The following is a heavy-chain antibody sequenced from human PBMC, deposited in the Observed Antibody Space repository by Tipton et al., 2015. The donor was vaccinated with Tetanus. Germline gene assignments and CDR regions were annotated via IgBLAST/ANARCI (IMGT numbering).Heavy chain of an antibody. J-gene: IGHJ6*02. CDR2: IDTTPGKV. CDR1: GFTFNTYA. Sequence: GSLRLSCVASGFTFNTYAMQWVRLAPGKGLEWVAHIDTTPGKVHYADSVKGRFTISRDHAKNTVYLQMNSLRAEDTAVYFCARRSLTNYGLDVWGQGTPVTVSS. V-gene: IGHV3-48*03. D-gene: IGHD1-1*01. CDR3: ARRSLTNYGLDV.